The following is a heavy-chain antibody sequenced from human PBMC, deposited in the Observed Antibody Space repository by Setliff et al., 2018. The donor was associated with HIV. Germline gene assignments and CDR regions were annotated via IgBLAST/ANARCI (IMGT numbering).Heavy chain of an antibody. Sequence: SCKHAVSWVRQARGQGLEWVGGMIPIFNRAEYAQKFQGRVTIITDKSTTTSYMELRSLRLEDTAVYYCARDSGESNFFGTGDAFDVWGQGTMVTVPS. J-gene: IGHJ3*01. CDR2: MIPIFNRA. CDR3: ARDSGESNFFGTGDAFDV. V-gene: IGHV1-69*05. D-gene: IGHD2-15*01. CDR1: SCKHA.